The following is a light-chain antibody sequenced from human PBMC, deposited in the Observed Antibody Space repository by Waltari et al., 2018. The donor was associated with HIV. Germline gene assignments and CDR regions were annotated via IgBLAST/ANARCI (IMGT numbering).Light chain of an antibody. CDR2: EFS. Sequence: QSALTQPASVSGSPGQSITLSCTGTSIDVGGYNYVSWYHQHPDKAPKLMIYEFSNRPSGVSNRFSGSKSGNSASLTISRLQAEDEADYDCSSYTSSSTPYVFGTGTKVTVL. J-gene: IGLJ1*01. V-gene: IGLV2-14*01. CDR3: SSYTSSSTPYV. CDR1: SIDVGGYNY.